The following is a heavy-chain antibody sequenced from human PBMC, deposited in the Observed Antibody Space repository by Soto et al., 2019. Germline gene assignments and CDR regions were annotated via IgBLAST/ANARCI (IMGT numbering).Heavy chain of an antibody. Sequence: EVQLVESGGTLVQPGGSLRLSCAASGFTFSSYWMAWVRQIPGKGLEWVTNTRPDGSETYYVDSVKGRFTISRDNAKFSLDRQMDSLRGDATAVYYCARGDGYRSIDYWGQGTLVTVS. J-gene: IGHJ4*02. CDR1: GFTFSSYW. CDR3: ARGDGYRSIDY. CDR2: TRPDGSET. V-gene: IGHV3-7*03. D-gene: IGHD5-18*01.